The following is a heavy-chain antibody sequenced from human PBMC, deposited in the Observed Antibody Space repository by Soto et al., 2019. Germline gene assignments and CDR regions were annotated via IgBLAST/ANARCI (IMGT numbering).Heavy chain of an antibody. CDR1: GFTLTIYA. Sequence: GASVEVSCKASGFTLTIYAMHWVRQAPGQRLEWMGWINAGNGNTKYSQKFQGRVTITRDTSANTAYMELSSLRSEDTAVYYCARVVAGLDYWGQGTLVTAPQ. D-gene: IGHD6-19*01. V-gene: IGHV1-3*01. CDR3: ARVVAGLDY. CDR2: INAGNGNT. J-gene: IGHJ4*02.